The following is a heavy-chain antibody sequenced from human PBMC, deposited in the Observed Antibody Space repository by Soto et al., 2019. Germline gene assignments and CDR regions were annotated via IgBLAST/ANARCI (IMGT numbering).Heavy chain of an antibody. J-gene: IGHJ5*02. Sequence: SETLSLTCTVSGGSISSGGYYWSWIRQHPGKGLEWIGYIYYSGSTYYNPSLKSRVTISVDTSKNQFSLKLSSVTAADTAVYYCAREHASYEIWTGYPLRSFVPWGQGPLVTVSS. V-gene: IGHV4-31*03. D-gene: IGHD3-9*01. CDR2: IYYSGST. CDR1: GGSISSGGYY. CDR3: AREHASYEIWTGYPLRSFVP.